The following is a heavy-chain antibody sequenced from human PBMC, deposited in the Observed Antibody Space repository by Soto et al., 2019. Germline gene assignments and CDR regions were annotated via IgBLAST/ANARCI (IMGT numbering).Heavy chain of an antibody. CDR1: GFTFSSYG. V-gene: IGHV3-33*01. J-gene: IGHJ4*02. CDR2: IWYDGSNK. D-gene: IGHD6-6*01. CDR3: ARDKYSSSPGPIDY. Sequence: GGSLRLSCAASGFTFSSYGMHWVRQAPGKGLEWVAVIWYDGSNKYYADSVKGRFTISRDNSKDTLYLQMNSLRAEDTAAYYCARDKYSSSPGPIDYWGQGTLVTVSS.